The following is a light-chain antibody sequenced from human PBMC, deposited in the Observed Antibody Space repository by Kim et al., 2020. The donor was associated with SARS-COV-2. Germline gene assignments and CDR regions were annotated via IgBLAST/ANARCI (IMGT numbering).Light chain of an antibody. V-gene: IGLV1-40*01. CDR3: LSYDSSLGGYV. CDR1: RSNIGAGYD. CDR2: GNN. J-gene: IGLJ1*01. Sequence: QRFTVSSTASRSNIGAGYDVHWYQQLPGTAPTLRIYGNNNRPSGVPDRFSGSTSGTSASLAITGLEAEDEADYYCLSYDSSLGGYVFGTGTKVTVL.